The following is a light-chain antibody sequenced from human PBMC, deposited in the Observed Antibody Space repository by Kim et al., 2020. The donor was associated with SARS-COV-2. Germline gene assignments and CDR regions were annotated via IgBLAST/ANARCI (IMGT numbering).Light chain of an antibody. CDR1: QSVSSY. V-gene: IGKV3-11*01. CDR2: DAS. CDR3: QQRSNWPLT. J-gene: IGKJ4*01. Sequence: EIVLTQSPATLSLSPGERATLSCRASQSVSSYLAWYQQKPGQAPRLLISDASNRATGIPARFSRSGSGTDFTLTISSLEPEDFAVYYCQQRSNWPLTFGGGTKVDIK.